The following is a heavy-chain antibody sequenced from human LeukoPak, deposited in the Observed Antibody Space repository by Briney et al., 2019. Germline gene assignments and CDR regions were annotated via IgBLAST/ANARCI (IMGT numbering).Heavy chain of an antibody. V-gene: IGHV4-59*01. CDR3: ARTYSSGWYLNWFDP. CDR1: GGSISSYY. D-gene: IGHD6-19*01. J-gene: IGHJ5*02. CDR2: IYYSGST. Sequence: PSETLSLTCTVSGGSISSYYWSWIRQPPGEGLEWIGYIYYSGSTNYNPSLKSRVTISVDTSKNQFSLKLSSVTAADTAVYYCARTYSSGWYLNWFDPWGQGTLVTVSS.